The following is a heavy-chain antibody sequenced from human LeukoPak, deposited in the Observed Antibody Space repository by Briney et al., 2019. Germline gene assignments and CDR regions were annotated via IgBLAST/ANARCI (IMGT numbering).Heavy chain of an antibody. CDR2: IYYSGST. Sequence: SETLSLTCTVSGGSISSYYWSWIRQPPGKGLEWIGYIYYSGSTNYNPSLKSRVTISVDTSKNQFSLKLSSVTAADTAVYYCARHIIAARRYYYYGMDVRGQGTTVTVSS. V-gene: IGHV4-59*08. CDR1: GGSISSYY. D-gene: IGHD6-6*01. CDR3: ARHIIAARRYYYYGMDV. J-gene: IGHJ6*02.